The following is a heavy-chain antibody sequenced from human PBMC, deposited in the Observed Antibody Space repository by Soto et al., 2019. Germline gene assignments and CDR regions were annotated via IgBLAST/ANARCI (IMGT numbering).Heavy chain of an antibody. CDR2: INPTGDNA. CDR1: GYTFTSNY. CDR3: ARDFSETYNGRSYWWFDP. J-gene: IGHJ5*02. Sequence: QVQLVQSGAEVKEPGASVKISCQTSGYTFTSNYVHWVRQAPGQGLEWMAVINPTGDNAVYAPKFQGRLTLTPDTSTSTMYMEVSSLRSDDTAVYYCARDFSETYNGRSYWWFDPWGQGSLVTVSS. D-gene: IGHD1-26*01. V-gene: IGHV1-46*03.